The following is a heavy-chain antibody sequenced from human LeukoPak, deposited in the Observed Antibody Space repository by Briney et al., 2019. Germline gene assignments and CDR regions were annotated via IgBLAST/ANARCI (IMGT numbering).Heavy chain of an antibody. V-gene: IGHV3-30*18. J-gene: IGHJ4*02. CDR1: GFTFSSYN. CDR2: ISYDGSNK. CDR3: AKDASQAIFDY. Sequence: GGSLRLSCAASGFTFSSYNMNWVRQAPGKGLEWVAVISYDGSNKYYADSVKGRFTISRDNSKNTLYLQMNSLRAEDTAVYYCAKDASQAIFDYWGQGTLVTVSS.